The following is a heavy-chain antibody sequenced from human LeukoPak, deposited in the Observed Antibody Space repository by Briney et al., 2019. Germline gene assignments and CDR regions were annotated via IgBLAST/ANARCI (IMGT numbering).Heavy chain of an antibody. J-gene: IGHJ4*02. CDR2: INHSGST. Sequence: SETLSLTCAVYGGSFSGYYWSWIRQPPGKGLEWIGEINHSGSTNYNPSLKSRVTVSVDTSKNQFSLKLSSVTAADTAVYYCARLLRAYDYYFDYWGQGTLVTVSS. CDR1: GGSFSGYY. D-gene: IGHD2-21*01. V-gene: IGHV4-34*01. CDR3: ARLLRAYDYYFDY.